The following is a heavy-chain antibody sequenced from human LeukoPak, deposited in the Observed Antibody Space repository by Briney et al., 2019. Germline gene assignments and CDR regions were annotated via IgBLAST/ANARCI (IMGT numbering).Heavy chain of an antibody. J-gene: IGHJ4*02. CDR3: DSFLRFTPDFDY. D-gene: IGHD3-3*01. V-gene: IGHV1-24*01. CDR1: GYTLSELS. Sequence: ASVKVSCKVSGYTLSELSIHWVRQAPGKGLEWVGGLDPNDGETIYAQRCQGRVIMNEDTSTDTAYMELSSQRSEHTSVFWADSFLRFTPDFDYWGEGTLVTVSS. CDR2: LDPNDGET.